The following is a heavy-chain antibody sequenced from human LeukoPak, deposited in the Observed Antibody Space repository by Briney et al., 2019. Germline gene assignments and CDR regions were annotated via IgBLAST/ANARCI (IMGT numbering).Heavy chain of an antibody. D-gene: IGHD4-17*01. CDR3: ARSLKSAVTTTYFDY. J-gene: IGHJ4*02. V-gene: IGHV1-69*13. CDR1: GGTFSSYA. CDR2: IIPIFGTA. Sequence: ASVKVSCKASGGTFSSYAIGWVRQAPGQGLEWMGGIIPIFGTANYAQKFQGRVTITADESTSTAYMELSSLRSEDTAVYYCARSLKSAVTTTYFDYWGQGTLVTVSS.